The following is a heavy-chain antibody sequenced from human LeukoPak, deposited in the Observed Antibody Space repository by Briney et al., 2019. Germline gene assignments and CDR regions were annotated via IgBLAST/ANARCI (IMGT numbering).Heavy chain of an antibody. J-gene: IGHJ6*03. V-gene: IGHV4-59*01. Sequence: SETLSLTCTVSGGSISSYYWSWIRQPPGKGLEWIGYIHYSGSTNYNPSLKSRVTISVDTSKNQFSLKLSSVTAADTAVYYCARVENYYYMDVWGKGTTVTIS. CDR3: ARVENYYYMDV. CDR2: IHYSGST. CDR1: GGSISSYY.